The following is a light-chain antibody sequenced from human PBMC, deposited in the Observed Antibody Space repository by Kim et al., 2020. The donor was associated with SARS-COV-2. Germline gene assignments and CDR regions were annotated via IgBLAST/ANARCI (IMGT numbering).Light chain of an antibody. V-gene: IGKV1-5*03. Sequence: LSASVGDRVAITCRASQSISKWLAWYQQKPGKAPKLLISKASTLESGVPSRFSGSGSGTEFTLTISSLQPGDFATYYCQQYNNWYTFGQGTKLEI. CDR3: QQYNNWYT. CDR2: KAS. CDR1: QSISKW. J-gene: IGKJ2*01.